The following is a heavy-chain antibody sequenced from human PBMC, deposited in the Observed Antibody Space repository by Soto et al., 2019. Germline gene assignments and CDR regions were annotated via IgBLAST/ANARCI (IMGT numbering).Heavy chain of an antibody. D-gene: IGHD2-2*01. J-gene: IGHJ6*03. CDR2: ISGSGGST. Sequence: EVQLLESGGGLVQPGGSLRLSCAASGFTFSSYAMSWVRQAPGKGLEWVSAISGSGGSTYYADSVKGRFTISRDNTKNALYLQLNSLGAEDTAVYSCAKVSVYCTSTSCYVEYYYYYMDVWGNGTTVTVSS. CDR1: GFTFSSYA. V-gene: IGHV3-23*01. CDR3: AKVSVYCTSTSCYVEYYYYYMDV.